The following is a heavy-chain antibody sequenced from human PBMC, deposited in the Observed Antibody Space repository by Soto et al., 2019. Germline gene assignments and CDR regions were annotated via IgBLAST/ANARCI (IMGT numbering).Heavy chain of an antibody. D-gene: IGHD5-12*01. CDR2: ITAGGFNT. V-gene: IGHV3-23*01. J-gene: IGHJ4*02. CDR1: GFTFSNGD. CDR3: AKNIGGFSGYANFDY. Sequence: EVQLLESGGDLVQPGGSLRLSCVASGFTFSNGDLSWVRQASGKGLEWVSAITAGGFNTYYADSVKGRFTISRDNSKNTLYLQMNSLRAEDTAVYYCAKNIGGFSGYANFDYWGQGTLVTVSS.